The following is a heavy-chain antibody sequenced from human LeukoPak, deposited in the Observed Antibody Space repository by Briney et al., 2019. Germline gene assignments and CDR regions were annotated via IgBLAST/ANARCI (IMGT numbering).Heavy chain of an antibody. J-gene: IGHJ4*02. CDR3: ARHRAYSSSSPFDY. CDR1: GGSISSLY. CDR2: IYHTGST. D-gene: IGHD6-6*01. Sequence: SETLPLTCSVSGGSISSLYWSWIRQPPGKGLEWIGYIYHTGSTNYNPSLKSRVTMFVDMSKNQFSLRLSSVTAADTAVYYCARHRAYSSSSPFDYWGQGTLVTVSS. V-gene: IGHV4-59*08.